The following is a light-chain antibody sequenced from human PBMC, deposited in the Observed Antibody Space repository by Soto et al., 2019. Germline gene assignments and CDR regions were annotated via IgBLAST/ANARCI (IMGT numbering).Light chain of an antibody. CDR3: QQSYSTPRT. CDR1: ESIRNY. J-gene: IGKJ1*01. V-gene: IGKV1-39*01. CDR2: AAS. Sequence: DIQMTQSPSSLSSSVGGRVTITCGASESIRNYLNWYQQKPGKAPKLLMFAASSLQSGVPSRFSGGGSGTDFTLTISSLQPEDFATYYCQQSYSTPRTFGQGTKVEIK.